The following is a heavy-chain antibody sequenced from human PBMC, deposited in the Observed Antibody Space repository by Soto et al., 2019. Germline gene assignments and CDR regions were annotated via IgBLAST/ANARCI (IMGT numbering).Heavy chain of an antibody. D-gene: IGHD2-2*01. J-gene: IGHJ4*02. CDR1: GFTFSSYS. V-gene: IGHV3-21*01. CDR3: ARDGCSSTSCYEFGIPDY. CDR2: ISSSSSYI. Sequence: GGSLRLSCAASGFTFSSYSMNWVRQAPGKGLEWVSSISSSSSYIYYADSVKGRFTISRDNAKNSLYLQMNSLRAEDTAVYYCARDGCSSTSCYEFGIPDYWGQGTLVTVSS.